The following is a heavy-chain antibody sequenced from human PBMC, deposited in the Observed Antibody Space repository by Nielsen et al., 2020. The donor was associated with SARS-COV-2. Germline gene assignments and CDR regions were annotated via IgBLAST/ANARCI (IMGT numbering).Heavy chain of an antibody. J-gene: IGHJ6*03. D-gene: IGHD5-18*01. CDR1: GFTFTNAW. CDR3: TRMMEGCTYGVFYYYYMDV. Sequence: GESLKISCAASGFTFTNAWMSWVRQAPGKGLEWVGLIKRKIDGGTTDYAAPVKGRFTISRDDSKNTLYLQMNSLKTEDTAVYYCTRMMEGCTYGVFYYYYMDVWGTGTTVTVSS. V-gene: IGHV3-15*01. CDR2: IKRKIDGGTT.